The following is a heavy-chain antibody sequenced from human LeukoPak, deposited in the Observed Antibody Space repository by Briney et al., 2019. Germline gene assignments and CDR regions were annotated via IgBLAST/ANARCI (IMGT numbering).Heavy chain of an antibody. CDR2: ISWNSGSI. J-gene: IGHJ4*02. V-gene: IGHV3-9*01. CDR1: GFTFDDYA. CDR3: AKDYLGTYSSGSYDY. D-gene: IGHD6-19*01. Sequence: PGRSLRLSCAASGFTFDDYAMHWVRQAPGKGLEWVSGISWNSGSIGYADSVKGRFTISRDNAKNSLYLQMNSLRAEDTALYYCAKDYLGTYSSGSYDYWGQGTLVTVSS.